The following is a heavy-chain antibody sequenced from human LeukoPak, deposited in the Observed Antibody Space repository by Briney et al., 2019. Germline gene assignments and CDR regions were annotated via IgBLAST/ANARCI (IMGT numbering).Heavy chain of an antibody. CDR2: IKQDGSEK. CDR3: ARDGFGTGSN. D-gene: IGHD3-16*01. V-gene: IGHV3-7*03. Sequence: GGSLRLSCAASGLTFSSYWMDWVRQAPGKGLEWVANIKQDGSEKNYVDSVKGRFIISRDNAKNSLYLQMNTLRADDTAVYYCARDGFGTGSNWGQGTLVTVSS. J-gene: IGHJ4*02. CDR1: GLTFSSYW.